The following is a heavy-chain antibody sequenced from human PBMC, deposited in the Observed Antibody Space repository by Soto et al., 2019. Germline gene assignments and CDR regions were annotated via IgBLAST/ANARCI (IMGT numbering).Heavy chain of an antibody. CDR1: GFTVSSNY. CDR2: IYSGGST. Sequence: EVQLVESGGGLVQPGGSLRLSCAASGFTVSSNYMSWVRQAPGKGLEWVSVIYSGGSTYYADSVKGRFTTSRDNSKNTLYLQMNSLRAEDTAVYYCARELSLLWFGEFSDAFDIWGQGTMVTVSS. V-gene: IGHV3-66*01. J-gene: IGHJ3*02. CDR3: ARELSLLWFGEFSDAFDI. D-gene: IGHD3-10*01.